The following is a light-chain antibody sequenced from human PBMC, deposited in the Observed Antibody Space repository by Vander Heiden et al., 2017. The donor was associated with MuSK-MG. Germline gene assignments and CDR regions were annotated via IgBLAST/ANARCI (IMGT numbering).Light chain of an antibody. J-gene: IGLJ3*02. CDR2: GNN. Sequence: QSVLTQPPSVPGAPGPRVTIACTGTSSNTGAGYDVQWYQQIPGTAPKLLIHGNNNRPSGVPDRFSGSKSGTSASLAITGLQAEDEADYYCQSYDSSLSGWVFGGGTRLTVL. V-gene: IGLV1-40*01. CDR3: QSYDSSLSGWV. CDR1: SSNTGAGYD.